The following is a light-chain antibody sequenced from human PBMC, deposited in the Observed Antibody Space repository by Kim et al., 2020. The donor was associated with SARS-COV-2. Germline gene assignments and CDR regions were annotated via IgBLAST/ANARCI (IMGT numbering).Light chain of an antibody. J-gene: IGLJ3*02. CDR1: SSNIGAGYD. CDR3: QSYDSSLSGWV. V-gene: IGLV1-40*01. CDR2: GNS. Sequence: QRVTISCTGSSSNIGAGYDVHWYQQLPGTAPKRLICGNSNRPSGVPDRFSGSKSGTSASLAITGLQAEDEADYYCQSYDSSLSGWVFGGGTQLTVL.